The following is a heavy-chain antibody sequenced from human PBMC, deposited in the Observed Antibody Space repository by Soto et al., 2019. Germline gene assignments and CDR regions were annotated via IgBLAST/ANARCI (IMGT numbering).Heavy chain of an antibody. D-gene: IGHD1-26*01. Sequence: LSLTCTVSGGSISSYYWSWIRQPPGKGLEWIGYIYYSGSTNYNPSLKSRVTISVDTSKNQFSLKLSSVTAADTAVYYCARDGVGATQYYGMDVWRHGTPVTVSS. V-gene: IGHV4-59*01. J-gene: IGHJ6*02. CDR2: IYYSGST. CDR1: GGSISSYY. CDR3: ARDGVGATQYYGMDV.